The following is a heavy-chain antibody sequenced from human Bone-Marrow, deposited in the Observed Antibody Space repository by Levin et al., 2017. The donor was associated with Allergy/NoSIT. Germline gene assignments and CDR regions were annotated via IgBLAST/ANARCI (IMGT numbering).Heavy chain of an antibody. CDR3: ARDDIRTSGYDSWGVYFDY. Sequence: SQTLSLTCAISGDRVSSNSAAWNWIRQSPSRGLEWLGRTYYRSKWYNDYAVSVKSRITINPDTSKNQFSLQLNSVTPEDTAVYYCARDDIRTSGYDSWGVYFDYWGQGTLVTVSS. V-gene: IGHV6-1*01. CDR1: GDRVSSNSAA. D-gene: IGHD5-12*01. J-gene: IGHJ4*02. CDR2: TYYRSKWYN.